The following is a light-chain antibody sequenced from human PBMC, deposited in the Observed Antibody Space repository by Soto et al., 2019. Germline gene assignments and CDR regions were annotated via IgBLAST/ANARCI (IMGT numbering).Light chain of an antibody. CDR2: EVS. J-gene: IGLJ3*02. V-gene: IGLV2-8*01. CDR3: NSYAGSYNWV. Sequence: QSALTQPPSASGSPGQSVTISCTGTSSDVGGYNYVSWYQQHPGKAPKLLIYEVSKRPSGVPDRFSGSKSGNTASLTVSWLQAADEADYYCNSYAGSYNWVFGGGTKLTVL. CDR1: SSDVGGYNY.